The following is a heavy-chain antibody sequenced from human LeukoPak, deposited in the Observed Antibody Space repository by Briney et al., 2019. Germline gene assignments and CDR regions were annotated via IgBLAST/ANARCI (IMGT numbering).Heavy chain of an antibody. CDR2: IYYSGST. D-gene: IGHD1-26*01. CDR3: ARVPKGVNPVMGRTDHSDY. CDR1: GGSISSSSYY. Sequence: SETLSLTCTVSGGSISSSSYYWGWIRQPPGKGLEWIGSIYYSGSTYYNPSLKSRVTISVDTSKNQFSLKLSSVTAADTAVYYCARVPKGVNPVMGRTDHSDYWGQGTLVTVSS. J-gene: IGHJ4*02. V-gene: IGHV4-39*07.